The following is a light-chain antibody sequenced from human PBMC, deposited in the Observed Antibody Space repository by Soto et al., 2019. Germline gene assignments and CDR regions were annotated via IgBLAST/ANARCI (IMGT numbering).Light chain of an antibody. CDR2: DAS. CDR3: QQYNT. CDR1: QSISSW. V-gene: IGKV1-5*01. Sequence: DIQMTQSPSTLSASVGDRVTITCRASQSISSWLAWYQQKPGKAPKLLIYDASSLESGVPSRFSGSGSGTEFTLTISSLQPGDFATYYCQQYNTFGQGTKVEIK. J-gene: IGKJ1*01.